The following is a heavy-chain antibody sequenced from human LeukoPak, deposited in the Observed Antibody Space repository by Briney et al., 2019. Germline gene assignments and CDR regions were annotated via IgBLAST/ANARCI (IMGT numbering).Heavy chain of an antibody. J-gene: IGHJ4*02. Sequence: ASVKVSCKTSGYTFTDYFIHGVRHAPGQGLEWMGRVNSNSAVAESEQKFQGRVTVTRDTSISTVYMELNRLTSDDTAIYYCARDLSSTPHWELDYWGQGTLVTVSS. D-gene: IGHD7-27*01. CDR3: ARDLSSTPHWELDY. CDR2: VNSNSAVA. CDR1: GYTFTDYF. V-gene: IGHV1-2*06.